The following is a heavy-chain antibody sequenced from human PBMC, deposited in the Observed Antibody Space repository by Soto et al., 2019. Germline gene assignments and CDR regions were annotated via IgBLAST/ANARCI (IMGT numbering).Heavy chain of an antibody. D-gene: IGHD2-2*01. V-gene: IGHV1-69*06. CDR3: AKGPCSSTSCYRAGMDV. CDR1: GGTFSSYA. J-gene: IGHJ6*02. CDR2: IIPIFGTA. Sequence: QVQLVQSGAEVKKPGSSVKVSCKASGGTFSSYAISWVRQAPGQGLEWMGGIIPIFGTANYAQKFQGRVTITADKSTSTGYMELSSLRSEDTAVYYCAKGPCSSTSCYRAGMDVWGQGTTVTVSS.